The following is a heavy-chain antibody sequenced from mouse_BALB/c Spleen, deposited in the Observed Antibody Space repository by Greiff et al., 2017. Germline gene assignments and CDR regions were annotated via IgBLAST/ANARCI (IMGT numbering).Heavy chain of an antibody. J-gene: IGHJ3*01. CDR1: GYSITSDYA. V-gene: IGHV3-2*02. CDR2: ISYSGST. D-gene: IGHD2-3*01. Sequence: VQLKESGPGLVKPSQSLSLTCTVTGYSITSDYAWNWIRQFPGNKLEWMGYISYSGSTSYNPSLKSRISITRDTSKNQFFLQLNSVTTEDTATYYCARYDSLAWFAYWGQGTLVTVSA. CDR3: ARYDSLAWFAY.